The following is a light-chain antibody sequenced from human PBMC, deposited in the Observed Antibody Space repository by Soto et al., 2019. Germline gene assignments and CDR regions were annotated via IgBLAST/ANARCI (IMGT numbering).Light chain of an antibody. Sequence: QSALTQPASVSGSLGQSITISCTGTSSDVGGYNFVSWYQQHPGNAPKLMICEVTNRPSGVSNRFSGSKSGNTASLTISGLQAEDEADYYCSSYTSSSTYVFGNGTKLTVL. V-gene: IGLV2-14*01. CDR1: SSDVGGYNF. J-gene: IGLJ1*01. CDR3: SSYTSSSTYV. CDR2: EVT.